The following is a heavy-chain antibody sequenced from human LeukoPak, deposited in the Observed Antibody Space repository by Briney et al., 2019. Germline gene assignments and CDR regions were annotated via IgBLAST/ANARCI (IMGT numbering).Heavy chain of an antibody. CDR3: AKERGETVAGTVYFQH. J-gene: IGHJ1*01. Sequence: GGSLRLSCAASGFTFSSYGMHWVRQAPGKGLEWVAVISYDGSNNYADSVKGRFTISRDNSKNTLYLQMKSLRAEDTAVYYCAKERGETVAGTVYFQHWGQGTLVTASS. V-gene: IGHV3-30*18. CDR2: ISYDGSN. D-gene: IGHD6-19*01. CDR1: GFTFSSYG.